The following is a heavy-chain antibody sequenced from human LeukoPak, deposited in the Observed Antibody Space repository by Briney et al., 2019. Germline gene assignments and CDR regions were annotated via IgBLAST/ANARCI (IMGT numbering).Heavy chain of an antibody. Sequence: GGSLRLSCAVSGFTFNNFGMTWVRQAPGKGLEWVSTISGSSGSIYYADSVKGRFTISRDNSKNTLYLQMNSLRAEDTAVYYCTKCKLLGAMKPFDYWGQGSLVTVSS. V-gene: IGHV3-23*01. D-gene: IGHD1-26*01. CDR3: TKCKLLGAMKPFDY. J-gene: IGHJ4*02. CDR1: GFTFNNFG. CDR2: ISGSSGSI.